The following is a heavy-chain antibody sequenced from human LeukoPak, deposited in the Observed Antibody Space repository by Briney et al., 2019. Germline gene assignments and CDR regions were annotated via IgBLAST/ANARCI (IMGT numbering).Heavy chain of an antibody. Sequence: GGSLRLSCAASGFTFSTYWMSWVRQAPGKGLEWVANIKQDGSEKHYVDFVKGRFTISGDNAKNSLYLQMNSLRAEDTAVYYCASGQQLGYWGQGTLVTVSS. CDR1: GFTFSTYW. J-gene: IGHJ4*02. CDR2: IKQDGSEK. D-gene: IGHD6-13*01. V-gene: IGHV3-7*03. CDR3: ASGQQLGY.